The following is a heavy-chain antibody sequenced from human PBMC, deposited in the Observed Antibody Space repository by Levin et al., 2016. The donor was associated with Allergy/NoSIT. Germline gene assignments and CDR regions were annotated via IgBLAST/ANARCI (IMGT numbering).Heavy chain of an antibody. D-gene: IGHD3-22*01. J-gene: IGHJ6*02. Sequence: WVRQAPGQGLEWMGGIIPIFGTANYAQKFQGRVTITADESTSTAYMELSSLRSEDTAVYYCARDYYDPYYYYYYGMDVWGQGTTVTVSS. CDR3: ARDYYDPYYYYYYGMDV. V-gene: IGHV1-69*01. CDR2: IIPIFGTA.